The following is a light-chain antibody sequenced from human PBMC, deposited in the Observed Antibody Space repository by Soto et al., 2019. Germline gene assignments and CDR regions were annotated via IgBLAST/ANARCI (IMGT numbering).Light chain of an antibody. Sequence: EIVLTQSPATLSVSPGERATLSCRASQSVSIDLAWYRQTPGQAPRLLIYGASTRATGIPARFSGSGSGTEFTLTISSLQSEDFALYYCQQYNNWPPITFGQGTRLEIK. CDR2: GAS. J-gene: IGKJ5*01. CDR3: QQYNNWPPIT. CDR1: QSVSID. V-gene: IGKV3-15*01.